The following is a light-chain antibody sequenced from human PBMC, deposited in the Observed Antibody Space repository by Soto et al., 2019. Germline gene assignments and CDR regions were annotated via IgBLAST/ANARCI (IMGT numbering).Light chain of an antibody. V-gene: IGKV3-11*01. Sequence: EXVLTQSPATLSLSPGXXXXXXXXXXQIVSSFLAWYQQKPGQAPRLLIYDASNRATGIPARFSGSGSGTDFTLTISSLEPEDFAVYYCQQRSNWLPLTFGG. CDR1: QIVSSF. CDR3: QQRSNWLPLT. CDR2: DAS. J-gene: IGKJ4*01.